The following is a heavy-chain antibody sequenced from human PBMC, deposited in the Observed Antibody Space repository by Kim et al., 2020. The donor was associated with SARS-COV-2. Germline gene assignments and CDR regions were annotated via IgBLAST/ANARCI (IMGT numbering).Heavy chain of an antibody. D-gene: IGHD1-20*01. CDR3: ARDRIWRRYNWNEVGMDV. CDR2: INPSGGST. V-gene: IGHV1-46*01. J-gene: IGHJ6*02. CDR1: GYTFTSYY. Sequence: ASVKVSCKASGYTFTSYYMHWVRQAPGQGLEWMGIINPSGGSTSYAQKFQGRVTMTRDTSTSTVYMELSSLRSEDTAVYYCARDRIWRRYNWNEVGMDVWGQGTTVTVSS.